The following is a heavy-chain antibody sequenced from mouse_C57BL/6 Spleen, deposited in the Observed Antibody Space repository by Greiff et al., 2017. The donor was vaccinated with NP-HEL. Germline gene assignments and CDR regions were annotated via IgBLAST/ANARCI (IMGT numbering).Heavy chain of an antibody. CDR2: IYWGDDK. V-gene: IGHV8-12*01. J-gene: IGHJ3*01. CDR3: ARQGGHSNYLWFAY. D-gene: IGHD2-5*01. Sequence: ESGPGILQSSQTLSLTCSFSGFSLSTSGMGVSWIRQPSGKGLEWLAHIYWGDDKRYNPSLKSRLTISKDTSSNQVFLKITSVDTADTATYYCARQGGHSNYLWFAYWGQGTLVTVSA. CDR1: GFSLSTSGMG.